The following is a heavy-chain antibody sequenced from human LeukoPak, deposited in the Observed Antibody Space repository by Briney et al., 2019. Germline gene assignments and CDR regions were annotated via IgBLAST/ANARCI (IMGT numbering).Heavy chain of an antibody. CDR3: ARGATVTTYHYYYMDV. D-gene: IGHD4-11*01. CDR2: INPNSGGT. V-gene: IGHV1-2*02. Sequence: ASVKVSCKASGYTFTGYYMHWVRQAPGQGLKWMGWINPNSGGTNYAQKFQGRVTMTRDTSISTAYMELSRLRSDDTAVYYCARGATVTTYHYYYMDVWGKGTTVTVSS. CDR1: GYTFTGYY. J-gene: IGHJ6*03.